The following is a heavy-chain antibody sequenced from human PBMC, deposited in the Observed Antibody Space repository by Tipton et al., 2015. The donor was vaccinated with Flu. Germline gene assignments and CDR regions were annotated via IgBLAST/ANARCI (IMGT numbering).Heavy chain of an antibody. J-gene: IGHJ4*02. CDR3: ARQLGGGDCY. D-gene: IGHD2-21*01. CDR1: GFTFSDYW. V-gene: IGHV3-7*03. CDR2: INQNGSVK. Sequence: SLRLSCAASGFTFSDYWMTWVRQAPGKGLEWVANINQNGSVKYYVDSVKGRFTISRDNAKNSLYLQMNSLRAEDTAVYYCARQLGGGDCYWGQGTLVTVSS.